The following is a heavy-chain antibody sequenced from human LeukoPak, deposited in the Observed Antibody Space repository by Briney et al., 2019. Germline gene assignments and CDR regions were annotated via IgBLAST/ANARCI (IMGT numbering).Heavy chain of an antibody. CDR2: IYYSGSA. Sequence: SETLSLTCSVAGGSISSYYWSWLRQPPGKGLEWIGYIYYSGSANYNPSLKSRVTISIDTSKNHFSLKVSSVTAADTAVYYCARHGGSYSFDSWGQGTLVTVSS. CDR1: GGSISSYY. CDR3: ARHGGSYSFDS. V-gene: IGHV4-59*08. D-gene: IGHD2-15*01. J-gene: IGHJ4*02.